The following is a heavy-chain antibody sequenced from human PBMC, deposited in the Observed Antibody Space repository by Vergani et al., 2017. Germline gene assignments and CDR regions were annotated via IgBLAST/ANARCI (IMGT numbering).Heavy chain of an antibody. V-gene: IGHV4-59*12. CDR3: ARAYSSSWYNWFDP. CDR2: IYYSGST. J-gene: IGHJ5*02. CDR1: GGSISSYY. D-gene: IGHD6-13*01. Sequence: QVQLQESGPGLVKPSETLSLTCTVSGGSISSYYWSWIRQPPGKGLEWIGYIYYSGSTNYNPSLKSRVTISVDTSKNQFSLQLNSVTPEDTAVYYCARAYSSSWYNWFDPWGQGTLVTVSS.